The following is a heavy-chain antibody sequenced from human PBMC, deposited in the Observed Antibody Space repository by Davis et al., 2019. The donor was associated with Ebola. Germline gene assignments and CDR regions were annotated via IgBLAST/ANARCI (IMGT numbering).Heavy chain of an antibody. J-gene: IGHJ4*02. V-gene: IGHV1-69*10. Sequence: SVKVSCKASGGTFSSYAISWVRQAPGQGLEWMGGIIPILGIANYAQKFQGRVTITADESTSTAYMELSSLRSEDTAVYYCARDPNYYGSGSQDYWGQGTLVTVSS. CDR3: ARDPNYYGSGSQDY. CDR1: GGTFSSYA. D-gene: IGHD3-10*01. CDR2: IIPILGIA.